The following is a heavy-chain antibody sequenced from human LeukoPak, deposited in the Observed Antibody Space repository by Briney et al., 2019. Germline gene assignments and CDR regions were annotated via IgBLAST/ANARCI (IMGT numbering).Heavy chain of an antibody. Sequence: PGGSLRLSCAASVFAFSSYAMSWVRQPPGKGLEWVSVISRRDDYTYYADSVKGRFTISRDNSKNTLYLQMNTLRAEDTAVYYCANDYRSGSFHDFWGQGTLVTVSS. CDR2: ISRRDDYT. CDR3: ANDYRSGSFHDF. D-gene: IGHD3-10*01. V-gene: IGHV3-23*01. CDR1: VFAFSSYA. J-gene: IGHJ4*02.